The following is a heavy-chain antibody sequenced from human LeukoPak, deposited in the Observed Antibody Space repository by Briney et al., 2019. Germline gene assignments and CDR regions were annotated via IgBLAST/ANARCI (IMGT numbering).Heavy chain of an antibody. D-gene: IGHD1-26*01. Sequence: GGSLRLSCAASGFTFNTYVMSWVRQTPGKGLQWVSSIKSGGGTDYADSVKGRFTISRDNSKNTLYLQMNSLRAEDTAVYYCAKKGATTGDFDYWGQGTLVTVSS. V-gene: IGHV3-23*01. CDR1: GFTFNTYV. CDR2: IKSGGGT. J-gene: IGHJ4*02. CDR3: AKKGATTGDFDY.